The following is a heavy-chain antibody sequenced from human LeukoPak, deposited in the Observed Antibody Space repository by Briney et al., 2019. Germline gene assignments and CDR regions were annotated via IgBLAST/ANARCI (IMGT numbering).Heavy chain of an antibody. CDR1: GYTFTGYY. V-gene: IGHV1-2*06. CDR2: INPNSGGT. CDR3: ARGGPRYYDSSGYANPPFDY. J-gene: IGHJ4*02. Sequence: ASVKVSCKASGYTFTGYYMHWVRQAPGQGLVWMGRINPNSGGTNYAQKFQGRVTMTRDTSISTAYMELSRLRSDDTAVYYCARGGPRYYDSSGYANPPFDYWGQGTLVTVSS. D-gene: IGHD3-22*01.